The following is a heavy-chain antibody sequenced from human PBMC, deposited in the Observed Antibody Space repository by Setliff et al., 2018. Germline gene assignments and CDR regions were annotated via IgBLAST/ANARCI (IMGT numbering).Heavy chain of an antibody. CDR3: ARGYSYGYGDAFDI. J-gene: IGHJ3*02. Sequence: GGSLRLSCAASGFTFSSYAMSWVRQAPGKGLEWVSVIYSGGSTYYADSVKGRFTISRDNSKNTLYLQMNSLRAEDTAVYYCARGYSYGYGDAFDIWGQGTMVTVSS. V-gene: IGHV3-53*01. D-gene: IGHD5-18*01. CDR2: IYSGGST. CDR1: GFTFSSYA.